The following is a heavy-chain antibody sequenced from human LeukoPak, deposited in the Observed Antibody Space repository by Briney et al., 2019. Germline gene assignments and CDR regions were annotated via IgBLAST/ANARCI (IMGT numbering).Heavy chain of an antibody. CDR3: ARRRYNWNDAYYFDY. CDR1: GFTFSDYY. V-gene: IGHV3-11*03. J-gene: IGHJ4*02. CDR2: ISSRSTYT. D-gene: IGHD1-20*01. Sequence: PGGSLTLSCEASGFTFSDYYMSWIRQAPGKGLEWVSYISSRSTYTNYADSVKGRFTISRDNAKNSLYLQMNSLRAEDTAMYYCARRRYNWNDAYYFDYWGQGTLVTVSS.